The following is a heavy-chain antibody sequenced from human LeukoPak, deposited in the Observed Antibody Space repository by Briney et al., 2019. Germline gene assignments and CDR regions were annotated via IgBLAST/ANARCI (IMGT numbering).Heavy chain of an antibody. D-gene: IGHD3-22*01. CDR1: TYSINSGYH. Sequence: PSETLSLTCTVSTYSINSGYHWGWIRQPPGKGLEWIGSIYYSGSTYYNPSLKSRVTISVDTSKNQFSLKLSSVTAADTAVYYCAREWGPYYYDSSGYYAWGCWGQGTLVTVSS. CDR3: AREWGPYYYDSSGYYAWGC. V-gene: IGHV4-38-2*02. J-gene: IGHJ4*02. CDR2: IYYSGST.